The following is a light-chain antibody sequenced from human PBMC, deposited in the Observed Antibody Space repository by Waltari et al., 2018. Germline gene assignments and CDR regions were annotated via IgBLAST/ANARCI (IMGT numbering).Light chain of an antibody. V-gene: IGKV3D-15*01. Sequence: EIVMTQSPATLSVSPGEGATISCRARQNINSNLAWYQQQPGQTPRLLIYGASTRAIGIPARFSGSGSGTEFTLTISSLQSEDFALYYCQQYNNWPPWTFGQGTKVEIK. J-gene: IGKJ1*01. CDR3: QQYNNWPPWT. CDR1: QNINSN. CDR2: GAS.